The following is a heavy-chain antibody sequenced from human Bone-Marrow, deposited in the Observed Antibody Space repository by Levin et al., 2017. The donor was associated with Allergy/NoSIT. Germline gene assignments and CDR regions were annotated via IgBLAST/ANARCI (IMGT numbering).Heavy chain of an antibody. CDR1: GFTFSSYW. CDR3: ARAFPYDCSSTSCAGFDS. J-gene: IGHJ4*02. D-gene: IGHD2-2*01. V-gene: IGHV3-7*01. CDR2: IKQDGSEK. Sequence: GGSLRLSCAASGFTFSSYWMSWVRQAPGKGLEWVATIKQDGSEKYYVDSLEGRVTISRDNAESSLYLQMNGLRSEDTAGYSCARAFPYDCSSTSCAGFDSRGQGTLVTVSS.